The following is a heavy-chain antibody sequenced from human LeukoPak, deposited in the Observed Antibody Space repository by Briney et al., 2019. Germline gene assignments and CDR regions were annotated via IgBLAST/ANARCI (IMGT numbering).Heavy chain of an antibody. Sequence: GGSLRLSCAASGFTFSSYSMNWVRQAPGKGLEWVSSISSSSSYIYYADSVKGRFTISRDNAKNSLYPQMNSLRAEDTAVYYCATNIAAAALYNWFDPWGQGTLVTVSS. CDR1: GFTFSSYS. CDR2: ISSSSSYI. J-gene: IGHJ5*02. CDR3: ATNIAAAALYNWFDP. D-gene: IGHD6-13*01. V-gene: IGHV3-21*01.